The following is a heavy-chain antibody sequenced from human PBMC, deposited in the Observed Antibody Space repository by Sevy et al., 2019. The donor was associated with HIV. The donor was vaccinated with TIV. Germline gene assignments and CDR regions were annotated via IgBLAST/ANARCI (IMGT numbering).Heavy chain of an antibody. CDR3: ARDRYYDASGYYYYYYGMDV. J-gene: IGHJ6*02. Sequence: GGSLRLSCEASGFTVSGNYMAWVRLAPGKGLEWVSLIDSGGSTCYADSVKGRFTISRDNAKNTLYLQMNPLRAEDTAVYFCARDRYYDASGYYYYYYGMDVWGQGTTVTVSS. V-gene: IGHV3-66*01. D-gene: IGHD3-22*01. CDR1: GFTVSGNY. CDR2: IDSGGST.